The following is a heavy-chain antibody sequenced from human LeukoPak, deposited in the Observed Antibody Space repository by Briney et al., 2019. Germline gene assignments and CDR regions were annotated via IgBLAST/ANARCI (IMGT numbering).Heavy chain of an antibody. V-gene: IGHV1-58*02. Sequence: SVKVSCKASGFTFTSSAMQWVRQARGQRLEWIGWIVVGSGNTNYAQKFQERVTITRDMSTSTAYMELSSLRSEDTAVYYCAAVTDYYGSGSQRAYWGQGTLVTVSS. CDR3: AAVTDYYGSGSQRAY. CDR1: GFTFTSSA. J-gene: IGHJ4*02. CDR2: IVVGSGNT. D-gene: IGHD3-10*01.